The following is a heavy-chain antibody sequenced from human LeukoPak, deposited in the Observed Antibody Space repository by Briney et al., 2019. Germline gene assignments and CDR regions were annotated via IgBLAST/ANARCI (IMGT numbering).Heavy chain of an antibody. D-gene: IGHD3-10*01. CDR2: ISSSSSYI. J-gene: IGHJ4*02. V-gene: IGHV3-21*01. Sequence: GGSLRLSCAASGFTFSSYSMNWVRQAPGKGLEWVSSISSSSSYIYYADSVKGRFTISRDNAKNSLYLQMNSLRAEDTAVYYCARSLGTMVRGVLDYWGQGTLVTVSS. CDR3: ARSLGTMVRGVLDY. CDR1: GFTFSSYS.